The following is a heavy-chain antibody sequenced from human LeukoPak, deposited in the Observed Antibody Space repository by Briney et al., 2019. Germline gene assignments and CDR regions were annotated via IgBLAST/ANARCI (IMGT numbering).Heavy chain of an antibody. CDR1: GFTFSSYG. D-gene: IGHD5-18*01. V-gene: IGHV3-33*01. CDR2: IWYDGSNK. CDR3: VRVTHSSYSYGYGHGDY. Sequence: PGGFLRLSCAASGFTFSSYGMHWIRQAPGKGLEWVAVIWYDGSNKCYADSVKGRFTISRDNSKNTLYLQMNSLRAEDTAVYYCVRVTHSSYSYGYGHGDYWGQGTLVTVPS. J-gene: IGHJ4*02.